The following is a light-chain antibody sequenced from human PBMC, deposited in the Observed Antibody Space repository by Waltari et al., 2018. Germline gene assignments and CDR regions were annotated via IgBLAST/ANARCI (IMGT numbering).Light chain of an antibody. CDR2: GIF. J-gene: IGKJ1*01. V-gene: IGKV3-20*01. CDR1: QSVNRA. Sequence: EIVLTQSPGTLSLSPGERATLSCKASQSVNRALAWYQQKPGQAPRLLIYGIFDRAAGTPDRFSGSGSGTDFSLTISRLEPEDLAVYYCQHYLRLPVTFGQGTMVEVK. CDR3: QHYLRLPVT.